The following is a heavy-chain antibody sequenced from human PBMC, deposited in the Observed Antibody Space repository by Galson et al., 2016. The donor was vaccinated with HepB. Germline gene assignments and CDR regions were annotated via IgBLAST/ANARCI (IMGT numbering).Heavy chain of an antibody. Sequence: TLSLTCNVSGGSITSGAHYWIWIRQHPGKGLEWIGYIYYSGRTTYNPSLESRLTLSIDTSKNQFSLSLSSVTAPDTAVYYCARSNGYYEDYIDYWAQGTLVTVSS. CDR1: GGSITSGAHY. D-gene: IGHD4-17*01. J-gene: IGHJ4*02. V-gene: IGHV4-31*03. CDR3: ARSNGYYEDYIDY. CDR2: IYYSGRT.